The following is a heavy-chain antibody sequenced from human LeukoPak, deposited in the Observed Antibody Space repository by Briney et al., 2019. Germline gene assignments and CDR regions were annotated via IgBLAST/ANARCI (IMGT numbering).Heavy chain of an antibody. CDR1: GYTFTSYG. CDR3: ARMAQVRYFDWSNWFDP. D-gene: IGHD3-9*01. CDR2: ISAYNGNT. J-gene: IGHJ5*02. V-gene: IGHV1-18*04. Sequence: ASVKVSCKASGYTFTSYGISWVRQAPGQGLEWMGWISAYNGNTNYAQKLQGRVTMTTDTSTSTAYMELRSLRSDDTAVYYCARMAQVRYFDWSNWFDPWGQGTLVTVSS.